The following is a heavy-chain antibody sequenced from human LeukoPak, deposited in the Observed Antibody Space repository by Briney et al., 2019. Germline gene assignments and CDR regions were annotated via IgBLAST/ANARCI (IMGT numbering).Heavy chain of an antibody. CDR2: IYYSGTT. V-gene: IGHV4-31*03. J-gene: IGHJ5*02. CDR1: GGSISSANHF. CDR3: VRIILTGPHPGNWFDP. Sequence: SQTLSLTCNVSGGSISSANHFWSWIRHLPGKGLEWIGYIYYSGTTYYNPSLKSRLTMSLDTSKNQFSVNLSSVTAADTAVYYCVRIILTGPHPGNWFDPWGQGTLVTVSS. D-gene: IGHD3-9*01.